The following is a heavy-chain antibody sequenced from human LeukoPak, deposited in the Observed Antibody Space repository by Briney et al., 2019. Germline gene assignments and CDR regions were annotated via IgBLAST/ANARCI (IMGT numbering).Heavy chain of an antibody. CDR1: GFTFSSYW. Sequence: GGSLRLSCAASGFTFSSYWMSWVRQAPGKGLEWVANIKQDGSEKYYVDSVKGRFTISRDNAKNSLYLQMNSLRAENTAVYYCATSVGDGYDSNWGQGTLVTVSS. CDR2: IKQDGSEK. J-gene: IGHJ4*02. V-gene: IGHV3-7*01. D-gene: IGHD5-12*01. CDR3: ATSVGDGYDSN.